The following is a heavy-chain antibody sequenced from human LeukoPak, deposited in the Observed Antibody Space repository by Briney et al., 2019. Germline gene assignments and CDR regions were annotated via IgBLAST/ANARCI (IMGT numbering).Heavy chain of an antibody. Sequence: GGSLRLSCAVSGFTFSYYIMNWVRQAPGKGLEWVSYISSSGSTTYYADSVKGRFTISRDNAVDSLYLQMNSLRAEDTAVYYCARDPEGCTSTSCYTRPWWYFDLWGRGTLVTVSS. V-gene: IGHV3-48*04. J-gene: IGHJ2*01. CDR1: GFTFSYYI. D-gene: IGHD2-2*02. CDR3: ARDPEGCTSTSCYTRPWWYFDL. CDR2: ISSSGSTT.